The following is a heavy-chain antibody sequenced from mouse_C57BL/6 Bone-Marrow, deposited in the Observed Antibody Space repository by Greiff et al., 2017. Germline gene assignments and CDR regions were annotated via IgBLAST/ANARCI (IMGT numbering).Heavy chain of an antibody. J-gene: IGHJ2*01. CDR3: ARSGITTVVAGYYFDY. V-gene: IGHV1-4*01. CDR2: INPSSGYT. CDR1: GYTFTSYT. D-gene: IGHD1-1*01. Sequence: VQLQQSGAELARPGASVKMSCKASGYTFTSYTMHWVKQRPGQGLEWIGYINPSSGYTKYNQKFKDKATLTADKSSSTAYMQLSSLTSEDSAVYYCARSGITTVVAGYYFDYWGQGTTRTVSS.